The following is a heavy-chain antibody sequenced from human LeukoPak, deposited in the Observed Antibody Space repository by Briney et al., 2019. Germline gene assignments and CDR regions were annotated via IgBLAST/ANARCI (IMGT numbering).Heavy chain of an antibody. V-gene: IGHV4-30-4*01. Sequence: SETLSLTCTVSGGSISSGDYYWSWIRQPPGKGLEWIGYIYYSGSTYYNPSLKSRVTISVDTSKNQFSLKLSSVTAADTAVYYCARAAIGSNSEFDYWGQGTLVTVSS. CDR2: IYYSGST. J-gene: IGHJ4*02. CDR3: ARAAIGSNSEFDY. CDR1: GGSISSGDYY. D-gene: IGHD4-23*01.